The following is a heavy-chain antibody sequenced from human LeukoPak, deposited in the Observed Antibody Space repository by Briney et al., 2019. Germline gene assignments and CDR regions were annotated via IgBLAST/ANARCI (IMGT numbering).Heavy chain of an antibody. J-gene: IGHJ4*02. Sequence: ASVKVSCKASGYTFTGYYMHWVRQAPGQGLEWMGWITPNSGGTNYAQKFQGTVTMTRDTSISTAYMELSRLRSDDTAVYYCARDGHLSYQSIWMFPDYWGQGTRVTVSS. D-gene: IGHD1-1*01. CDR1: GYTFTGYY. CDR3: ARDGHLSYQSIWMFPDY. V-gene: IGHV1-2*02. CDR2: ITPNSGGT.